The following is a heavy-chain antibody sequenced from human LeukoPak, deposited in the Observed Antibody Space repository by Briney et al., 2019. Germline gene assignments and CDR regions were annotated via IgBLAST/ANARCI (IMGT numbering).Heavy chain of an antibody. J-gene: IGHJ5*02. CDR3: ATGLEYSDYNWFDP. V-gene: IGHV1-24*01. CDR2: FDPEDGET. CDR1: GYTLTELS. Sequence: ASVKVSCKVSGYTLTELSMHWVRQAPGKGLEWMGGFDPEDGETIYAQKFQGRVTMTEDTSTDTAYMELSSLRSEDTAVYYCATGLEYSDYNWFDPWGQGTLVTVSS. D-gene: IGHD1-26*01.